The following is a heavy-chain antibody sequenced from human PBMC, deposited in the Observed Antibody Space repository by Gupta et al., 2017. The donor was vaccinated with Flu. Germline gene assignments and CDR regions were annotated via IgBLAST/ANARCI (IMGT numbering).Heavy chain of an antibody. CDR3: ARVVGG. J-gene: IGHJ4*02. CDR2: ISGSGGNT. D-gene: IGHD1-26*01. CDR1: GFTFSSYA. Sequence: EVQLLESGGGLVKSGGSLRLSCATSGFTFSSYAMSWARQTPGEGLEWVSTISGSGGNTYYADSVKGRFTISRDNSKIMVYLQMDSLSAEDSAVYYCARVVGGWGQGTRVTVSS. V-gene: IGHV3-23*01.